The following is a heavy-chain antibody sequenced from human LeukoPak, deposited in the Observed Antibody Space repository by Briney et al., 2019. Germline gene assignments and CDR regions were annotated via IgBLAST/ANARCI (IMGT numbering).Heavy chain of an antibody. CDR1: GFTFSSYS. CDR3: ARDFPMKDIVVVPAATFDY. J-gene: IGHJ4*02. Sequence: PGGSLRLSCAASGFTFSSYSMNWVRQAPGKGLAWVSYISSSSSTIYYADSVKGRFTISRDNAKNSLYLQMNSLRAEDTAVYYCARDFPMKDIVVVPAATFDYWGQGTLVTVSS. V-gene: IGHV3-48*01. D-gene: IGHD2-2*01. CDR2: ISSSSSTI.